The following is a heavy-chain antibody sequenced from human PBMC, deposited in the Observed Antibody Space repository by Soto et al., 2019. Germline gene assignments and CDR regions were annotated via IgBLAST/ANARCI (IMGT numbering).Heavy chain of an antibody. V-gene: IGHV4-30-4*01. CDR3: AREKSRGVVSPMYYFDY. CDR2: IYYSGST. J-gene: IGHJ4*02. CDR1: GGPISSGDYY. D-gene: IGHD2-15*01. Sequence: QVQLQESGPGLVKPSQTLSLTCTVSGGPISSGDYYWSWIRQPPGKGLEWIGYIYYSGSTYYNPSLKSRVTISVDTSKNQFSLKLSSVTAADTAVYYCAREKSRGVVSPMYYFDYWGQGTLVTVSS.